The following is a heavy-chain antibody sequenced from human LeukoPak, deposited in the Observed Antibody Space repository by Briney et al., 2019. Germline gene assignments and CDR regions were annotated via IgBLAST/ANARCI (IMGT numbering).Heavy chain of an antibody. Sequence: SVTVSSTASGGTFTIYAIGWVRQAPGQGLEWMGRIIPILGIANYAQKFQGRVTITADKSTSTAYMELSSLRSEDTAVYYCARDQYEGGASAIPFDYWGQGTLVTVSS. D-gene: IGHD1-26*01. CDR1: GGTFTIYA. V-gene: IGHV1-69*04. J-gene: IGHJ4*02. CDR2: IIPILGIA. CDR3: ARDQYEGGASAIPFDY.